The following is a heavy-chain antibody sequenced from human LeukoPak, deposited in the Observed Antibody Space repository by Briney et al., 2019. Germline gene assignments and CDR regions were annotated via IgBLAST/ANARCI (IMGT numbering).Heavy chain of an antibody. CDR1: GGSISSYY. CDR2: IYTSGST. J-gene: IGHJ5*02. Sequence: PSETLSLTCTVSGGSISSYYWSWIRQPAGKGLEWIGRIYTSGSTNYNPSLKSRVTISVDTSKNQFSLKLSSVTAADTAVYYCARVPAEVYCTNGVCSGFDPWGQGTLVTVSS. D-gene: IGHD2-8*01. V-gene: IGHV4-4*07. CDR3: ARVPAEVYCTNGVCSGFDP.